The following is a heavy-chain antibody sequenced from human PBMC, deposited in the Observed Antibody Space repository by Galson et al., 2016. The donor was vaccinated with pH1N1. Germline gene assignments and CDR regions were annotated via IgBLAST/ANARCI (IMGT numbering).Heavy chain of an antibody. CDR2: ISSSSTRV. D-gene: IGHD3-3*01. Sequence: SLRLSCAASTFTFSRHGMNWVRQAPGKGLEWISYISSSSTRVFYADSVKGRFTISRDNAKNSLYLQMKSLRAEDTAVYYCVRDDYESWSGYAAFDIWGPGAMVIVSS. V-gene: IGHV3-48*04. J-gene: IGHJ3*02. CDR3: VRDDYESWSGYAAFDI. CDR1: TFTFSRHG.